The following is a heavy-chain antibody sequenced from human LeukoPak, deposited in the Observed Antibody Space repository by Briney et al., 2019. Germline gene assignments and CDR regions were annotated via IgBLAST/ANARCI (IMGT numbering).Heavy chain of an antibody. CDR2: IKSKTDGGTT. J-gene: IGHJ6*02. CDR1: GFTFSNAW. V-gene: IGHV3-15*07. CDR3: TTDRWELLPDYYYYYVMDV. Sequence: GGSLRLSCAASGFTFSNAWMNWVRQAPGKGLEWVGRIKSKTDGGTTDYAAPVKGRFTISRDDSKNTLYLQMNSLKTEDTAVYYCTTDRWELLPDYYYYYVMDVWGQGTTVTVSS. D-gene: IGHD1-26*01.